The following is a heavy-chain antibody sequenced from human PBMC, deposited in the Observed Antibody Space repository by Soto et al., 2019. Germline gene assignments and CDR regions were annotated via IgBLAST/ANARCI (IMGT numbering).Heavy chain of an antibody. V-gene: IGHV3-74*01. CDR2: INSDGSST. CDR1: GFTFSSYW. Sequence: PGGSLRLSCAASGFTFSSYWMHWVRQAPGKGLVWVSRINSDGSSTSYADSVKGRFTISRDNAKNTLYLQMNSLRAEDTAVYYCARGVTAARPDYYYYGMDVWGQGTTVTVSS. D-gene: IGHD6-6*01. CDR3: ARGVTAARPDYYYYGMDV. J-gene: IGHJ6*02.